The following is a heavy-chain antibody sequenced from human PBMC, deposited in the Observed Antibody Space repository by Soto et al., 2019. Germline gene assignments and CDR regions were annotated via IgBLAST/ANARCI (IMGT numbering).Heavy chain of an antibody. Sequence: ASVKVACTASGYRFSDYGIDWVRQAPGQPLEWMGWINVGDGSRKYSQKFRGRFTITRDTSAMIAYMELSSLRYEDTATYYCAREKLVSGALLDYWGQSPLPTAS. J-gene: IGHJ4*02. CDR3: AREKLVSGALLDY. CDR1: GYRFSDYG. V-gene: IGHV1-3*01. D-gene: IGHD3-10*01. CDR2: INVGDGSR.